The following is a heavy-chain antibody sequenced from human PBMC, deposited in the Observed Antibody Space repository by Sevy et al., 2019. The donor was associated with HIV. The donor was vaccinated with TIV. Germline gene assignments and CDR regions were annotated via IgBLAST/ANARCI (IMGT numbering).Heavy chain of an antibody. CDR3: TTDPGYCSSTSCSYYFDY. CDR1: GFTFSDYY. J-gene: IGHJ4*02. V-gene: IGHV3-15*01. CDR2: IKSKTDGGTT. Sequence: GGSLRLSCAASGFTFSDYYMSWIRQAPGKGLEWVGRIKSKTDGGTTDYAAPVKGRFTISRDDSKNTLYLQMNSLKNEDTAVYYCTTDPGYCSSTSCSYYFDYWGQGTLVTVSS. D-gene: IGHD2-2*01.